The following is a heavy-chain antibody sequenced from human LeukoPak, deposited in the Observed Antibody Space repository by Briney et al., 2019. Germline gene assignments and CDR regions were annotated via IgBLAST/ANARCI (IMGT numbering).Heavy chain of an antibody. J-gene: IGHJ4*02. CDR1: GGSISSSNW. Sequence: PSETLSLTCTVSGGSISSSNWWSWVRQPPGKGLEWIGEIYHGGSTNYNPSLKSRVTISVDKSKNQFSLKLSSVTAADTAVYYCARGLVRGRYDSSGYKGYWGQGTLVTVSS. CDR3: ARGLVRGRYDSSGYKGY. V-gene: IGHV4-4*02. D-gene: IGHD3-22*01. CDR2: IYHGGST.